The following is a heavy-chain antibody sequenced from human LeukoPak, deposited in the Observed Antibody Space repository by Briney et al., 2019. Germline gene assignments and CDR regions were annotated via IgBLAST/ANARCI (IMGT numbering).Heavy chain of an antibody. Sequence: PGGSLRLSCSASGFTFSSFWMGWVRQAPGKGLEWVASIRWDDERHHVDSVTGRFSVSRDNAKNSLYLQMNSLRAEDTAVYFCSRITTNGYFEYLGQGALVTVSS. J-gene: IGHJ4*02. D-gene: IGHD1-1*01. V-gene: IGHV3-7*01. CDR1: GFTFSSFW. CDR3: SRITTNGYFEY. CDR2: IRWDDER.